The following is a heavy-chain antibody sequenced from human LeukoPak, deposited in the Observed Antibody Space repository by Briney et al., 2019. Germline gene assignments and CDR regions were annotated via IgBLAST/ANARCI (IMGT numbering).Heavy chain of an antibody. Sequence: GGSLRLSCAASGFTFSGYSMNWVRQAPGKGLEWVSYISSSSSTIYYADSVKGRFTISRDNAKNSLYLQMNSLRAEDTAVYYCARDADSNYDDYWGQGTLVTVSS. CDR2: ISSSSSTI. CDR1: GFTFSGYS. V-gene: IGHV3-48*04. J-gene: IGHJ4*02. D-gene: IGHD4-11*01. CDR3: ARDADSNYDDY.